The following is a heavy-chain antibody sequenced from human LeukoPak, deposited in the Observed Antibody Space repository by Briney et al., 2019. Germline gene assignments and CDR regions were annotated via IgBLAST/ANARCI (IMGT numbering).Heavy chain of an antibody. CDR1: GYTFIGYY. CDR2: INPNSGGT. V-gene: IGHV1-2*02. D-gene: IGHD2/OR15-2a*01. J-gene: IGHJ4*02. Sequence: ASVKVSCKASGYTFIGYYIHWVRQAPGQGLEWIGWINPNSGGTKSAQKFQGRVTMTRDTSISTAYMELSSLRSDDTAVYYCARVSSTILAWASDYWGQGTLVTVSS. CDR3: ARVSSTILAWASDY.